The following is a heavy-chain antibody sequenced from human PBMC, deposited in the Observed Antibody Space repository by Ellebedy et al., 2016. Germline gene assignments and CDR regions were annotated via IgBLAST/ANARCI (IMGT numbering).Heavy chain of an antibody. Sequence: GGSLRLSCAASGFTFSSYAMHWVRQAPGKGLEWVAVISYDGSNKYYADSVKGRFTISRDNSKNTLYLQMNSLRAEDTAVYYCARDEGRDSSGWYLTYWGQGTLVTVSS. V-gene: IGHV3-30-3*01. CDR3: ARDEGRDSSGWYLTY. CDR2: ISYDGSNK. D-gene: IGHD6-19*01. CDR1: GFTFSSYA. J-gene: IGHJ4*02.